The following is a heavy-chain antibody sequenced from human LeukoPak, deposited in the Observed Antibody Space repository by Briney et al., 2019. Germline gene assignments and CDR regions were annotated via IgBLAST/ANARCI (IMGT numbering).Heavy chain of an antibody. CDR1: GFTFSSYG. Sequence: GGSLRLSCAASGFTFSSYGMYWVRQAPGKGLEWVALIWYDGSNRYCADSVKGRFTISRDNSKNTLYLQMNSLRAEDTAVYYCAREPERKPYYYDSSGYYFDYWGQGTLVTVSS. CDR2: IWYDGSNR. J-gene: IGHJ4*02. D-gene: IGHD3-22*01. V-gene: IGHV3-33*01. CDR3: AREPERKPYYYDSSGYYFDY.